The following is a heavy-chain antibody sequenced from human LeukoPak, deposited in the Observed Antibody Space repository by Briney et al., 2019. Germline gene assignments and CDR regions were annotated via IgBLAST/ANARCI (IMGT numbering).Heavy chain of an antibody. Sequence: GGSLRLSCAAFGFTFSDYYMSWIRQAPGKGLEWVSYISSSGSTIYYADSVKGRFTISRDNAKNSLYLQMNSLRAEDTAVYYCARRLSSGSYYGEYYWGQGTLVTVSS. CDR1: GFTFSDYY. CDR2: ISSSGSTI. J-gene: IGHJ4*02. V-gene: IGHV3-11*01. CDR3: ARRLSSGSYYGEYY. D-gene: IGHD1-26*01.